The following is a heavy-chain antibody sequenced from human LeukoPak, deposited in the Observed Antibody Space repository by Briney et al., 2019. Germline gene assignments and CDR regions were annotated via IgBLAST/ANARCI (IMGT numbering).Heavy chain of an antibody. D-gene: IGHD3-10*01. CDR2: ISWNSGSI. V-gene: IGHV3-9*01. CDR1: GFTFDDYA. CDR3: ARGPGNYGSGSSLYYFDY. Sequence: PGGSLRLSCAASGFTFDDYAMHWVRQAPGKGLEWVSGISWNSGSIGYADSVKGRFTISRDNAKNSLYLQMNSLRAEDTALYYCARGPGNYGSGSSLYYFDYWGQGTLVTVSS. J-gene: IGHJ4*02.